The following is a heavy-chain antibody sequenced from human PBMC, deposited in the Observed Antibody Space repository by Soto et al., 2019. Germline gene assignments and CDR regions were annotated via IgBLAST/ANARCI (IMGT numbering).Heavy chain of an antibody. Sequence: QVQLQESGPGLVKPSETLSLTCSVSGASISSYSWSWIRQPPGKGLEWIGYIHSSGNTNYSPSLNSRVSVSVDTSKNPLSLKLSSVTAADPAVYYCARQGEYCSTTSCYGNDYWGQGTLVIVSS. CDR2: IHSSGNT. CDR1: GASISSYS. J-gene: IGHJ4*02. CDR3: ARQGEYCSTTSCYGNDY. V-gene: IGHV4-59*08. D-gene: IGHD2-2*01.